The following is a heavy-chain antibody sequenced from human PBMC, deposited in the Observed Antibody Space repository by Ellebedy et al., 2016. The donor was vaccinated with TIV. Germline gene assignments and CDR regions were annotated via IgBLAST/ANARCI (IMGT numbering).Heavy chain of an antibody. CDR2: IYHSGST. V-gene: IGHV4-4*02. CDR1: GGSISSSNW. Sequence: MPSETLSLTCAVSGGSISSSNWWSWVRQPPGKGLEWIGEIYHSGSTNYNPSLKSRVTISVDKSKNQFSLKLSSVTAADTAVYYCARDVTGTTGRGFDYWGQGTLVTVSS. D-gene: IGHD1-7*01. J-gene: IGHJ4*02. CDR3: ARDVTGTTGRGFDY.